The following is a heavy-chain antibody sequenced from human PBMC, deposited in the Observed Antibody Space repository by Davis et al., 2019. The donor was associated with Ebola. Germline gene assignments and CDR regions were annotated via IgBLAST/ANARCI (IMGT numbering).Heavy chain of an antibody. CDR1: GGSISNFY. V-gene: IGHV4-4*07. CDR3: AKWGSVAGDYYDGMDV. D-gene: IGHD6-19*01. CDR2: VYSTGII. J-gene: IGHJ6*02. Sequence: MPSETLSLTCSVSGGSISNFYWNWIRQSAEKGLEWIGRVYSTGIINYTPSLKSRVTISVDTSKNQLSLILTSVTAADTAVYYCAKWGSVAGDYYDGMDVWGQGTTVTVSS.